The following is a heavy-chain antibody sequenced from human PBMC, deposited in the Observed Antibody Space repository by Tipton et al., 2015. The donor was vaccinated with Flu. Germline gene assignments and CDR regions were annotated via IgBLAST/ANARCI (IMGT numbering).Heavy chain of an antibody. D-gene: IGHD2-2*02. J-gene: IGHJ4*02. V-gene: IGHV4-31*03. CDR1: GGSISSGGYY. Sequence: TLSLTCTVSGGSISSGGYYWSWIRQHPGKGLEWIGYIYYSGSTYYNPSLKSRVTISVDTSKNQFSLKLSSVTAADTAVYYCARVDRLLLYAIDYWGLGTLVTVSS. CDR2: IYYSGST. CDR3: ARVDRLLLYAIDY.